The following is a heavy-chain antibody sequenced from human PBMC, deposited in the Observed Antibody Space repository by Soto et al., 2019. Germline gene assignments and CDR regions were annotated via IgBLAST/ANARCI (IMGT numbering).Heavy chain of an antibody. Sequence: QVQLVQSGAEVKKPGASVKVSCKASGYTFTSYGISWVRQAPGQGLEWMGWISAYNGNPNYAQKLQGRVTMTTDTSTSTVYMELRSLRSDDTAVYYCARAGYYDSSGHDVFDIWGQGTMVTVSS. J-gene: IGHJ3*02. CDR2: ISAYNGNP. CDR1: GYTFTSYG. D-gene: IGHD3-22*01. CDR3: ARAGYYDSSGHDVFDI. V-gene: IGHV1-18*01.